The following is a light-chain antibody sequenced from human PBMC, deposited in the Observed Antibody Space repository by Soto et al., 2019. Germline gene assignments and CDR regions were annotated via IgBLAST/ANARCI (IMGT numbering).Light chain of an antibody. CDR1: PSVSSY. Sequence: EIVLTQSPATLSLSPGERATLSCRASPSVSSYLAWYQQKPGQAPRLLIYDASNRATGIPARFSGSGSGTDFTLTISSLEPEDFAVYYCQQRSDWPWTFGQGTKVAIK. CDR2: DAS. J-gene: IGKJ1*01. CDR3: QQRSDWPWT. V-gene: IGKV3-11*01.